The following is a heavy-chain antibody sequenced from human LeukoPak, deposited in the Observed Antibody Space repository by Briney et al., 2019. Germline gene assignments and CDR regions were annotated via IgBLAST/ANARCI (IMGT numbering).Heavy chain of an antibody. D-gene: IGHD1-26*01. CDR1: GFTFSSSA. V-gene: IGHV3-23*01. J-gene: IGHJ4*02. CDR2: ISASGGST. Sequence: GGSLRLSCAASGFTFSSSAMSWVRQVPGKGLEWVSGISASGGSTYYADSVRGRFTISRDNSKNTLYVQMNSLRDEDTAVYYCAKGQRWESPHYLDSWGQGTLVTVSS. CDR3: AKGQRWESPHYLDS.